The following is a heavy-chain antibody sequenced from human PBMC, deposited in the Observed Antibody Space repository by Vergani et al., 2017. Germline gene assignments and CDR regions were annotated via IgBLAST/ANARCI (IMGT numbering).Heavy chain of an antibody. CDR1: GFTFSSYA. Sequence: QVQLVESGGGVVQPGRSLRLSCAASGFTFSSYAMHWVRQAPGKGLEWVAVISYDGSNKNYADSVKGRFTITRDNAKNTLYLDMNSLRAEDTAVYYCAKDHRWGGSSRYYSYYYYMDVWGKGTTVTVSS. J-gene: IGHJ6*03. D-gene: IGHD2-15*01. CDR3: AKDHRWGGSSRYYSYYYYMDV. V-gene: IGHV3-30*01. CDR2: ISYDGSNK.